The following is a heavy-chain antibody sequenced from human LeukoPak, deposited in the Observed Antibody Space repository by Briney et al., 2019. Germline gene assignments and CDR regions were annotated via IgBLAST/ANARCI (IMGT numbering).Heavy chain of an antibody. D-gene: IGHD3-9*01. V-gene: IGHV3-9*01. CDR2: ISWNCGSI. CDR1: GFTLVDYA. Sequence: GGYLRLSCAASGFTLVDYALHWVRQAQGKGLEWVSGISWNCGSIRYAEPVKGRFTISRDSAKNSLYLQMNSLRAEDTALYYCAKDQNYDILTGPFDYWGQGTLVTVSS. CDR3: AKDQNYDILTGPFDY. J-gene: IGHJ4*02.